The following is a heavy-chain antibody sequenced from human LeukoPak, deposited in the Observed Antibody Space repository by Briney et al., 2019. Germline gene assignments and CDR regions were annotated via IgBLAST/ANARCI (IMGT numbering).Heavy chain of an antibody. CDR2: ISYDGSNK. V-gene: IGHV3-30*18. CDR1: GFTFSSYG. J-gene: IGHJ4*02. Sequence: GRSLRLSCAASGFTFSSYGMHWVRQAPGKGLEWVAVISYDGSNKYYADSVKGRFTIFRGNSKNTLYLQMNSLRAEDTAVYYCAKDGKGIDYWGQGTLVTVSS. D-gene: IGHD1-1*01. CDR3: AKDGKGIDY.